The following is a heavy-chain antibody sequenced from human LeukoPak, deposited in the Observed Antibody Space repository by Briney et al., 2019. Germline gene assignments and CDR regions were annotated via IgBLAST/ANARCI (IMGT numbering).Heavy chain of an antibody. CDR1: GLTFGDYG. D-gene: IGHD3-10*01. J-gene: IGHJ6*02. CDR3: TKLLWFGELLDYFYGMDV. CDR2: IRSKAYGGTT. Sequence: GGSLRLSCTASGLTFGDYGMSWFRQAPGKGLEWVGFIRSKAYGGTTEYAASVKGRFTISRDDSKSIAYLQMNSLKTEDTAVYYCTKLLWFGELLDYFYGMDVWGQGTTVTVSS. V-gene: IGHV3-49*03.